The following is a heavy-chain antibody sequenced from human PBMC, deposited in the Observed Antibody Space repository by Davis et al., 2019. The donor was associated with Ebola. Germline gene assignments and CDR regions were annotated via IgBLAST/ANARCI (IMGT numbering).Heavy chain of an antibody. D-gene: IGHD5-18*01. J-gene: IGHJ4*02. CDR1: GGSISANW. CDR3: ARGRRYSYGPPRY. Sequence: MPSETLSLTCAVSGGSISANWWSWVRQPPGKGLEWIGEIYRSGSTNYKPSLKSRVTISMDWSKNQFSLKLSSVTAADTAVYYCARGRRYSYGPPRYWGQGTLVTVSS. V-gene: IGHV4-4*02. CDR2: IYRSGST.